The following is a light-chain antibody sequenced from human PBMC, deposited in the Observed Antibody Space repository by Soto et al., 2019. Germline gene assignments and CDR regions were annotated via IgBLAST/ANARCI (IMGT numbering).Light chain of an antibody. J-gene: IGLJ2*01. CDR1: SSNIGSNP. CDR2: TSN. CDR3: AAWDDSLNGVV. V-gene: IGLV1-44*01. Sequence: QSVLTQPPSASGTPGQRVTISCSGSSSNIGSNPVNWYKQFPGTAPKLLIHTSNQRPSGVSDRFSGSKSGTSASLAISGLQSEDEADYYCAAWDDSLNGVVFGGGTKLTVL.